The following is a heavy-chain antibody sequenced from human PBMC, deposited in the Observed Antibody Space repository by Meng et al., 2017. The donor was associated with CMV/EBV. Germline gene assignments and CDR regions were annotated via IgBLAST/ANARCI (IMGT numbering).Heavy chain of an antibody. Sequence: SGYTFTSYDINWVRQATGQGLEWMGWTNPNSGNTGYAQKFQGRVTITRNTSISTAYMELSSLRSEDTAVYYCARSEWQQLPRGGLDYWGQGTMVTVSS. CDR3: ARSEWQQLPRGGLDY. D-gene: IGHD6-13*01. CDR1: GYTFTSYD. V-gene: IGHV1-8*03. CDR2: TNPNSGNT. J-gene: IGHJ4*02.